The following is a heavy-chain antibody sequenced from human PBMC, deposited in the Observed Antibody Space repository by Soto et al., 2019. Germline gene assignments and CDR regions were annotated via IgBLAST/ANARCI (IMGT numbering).Heavy chain of an antibody. D-gene: IGHD2-21*02. CDR1: GYTFTSYY. Sequence: ASVKVSCKASGYTFTSYYMHWVRQAPGQGLEWMGIINPSGGSTSYAQKFQGRVTMTRDTSTSTVYMELSSLRSEDTAVYYCALFGGMVSGPLLSNGPPTPDYWGQGTLVTVSS. J-gene: IGHJ4*02. V-gene: IGHV1-46*01. CDR2: INPSGGST. CDR3: ALFGGMVSGPLLSNGPPTPDY.